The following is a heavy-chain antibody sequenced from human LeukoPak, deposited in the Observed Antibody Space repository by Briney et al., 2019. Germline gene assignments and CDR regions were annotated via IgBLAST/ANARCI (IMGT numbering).Heavy chain of an antibody. CDR1: GYSISSGYY. J-gene: IGHJ3*02. CDR3: ARETGGYSYGPPAFDI. V-gene: IGHV4-38-2*02. CDR2: IYHSGST. D-gene: IGHD5-18*01. Sequence: SETLSLTCAVSGYSISSGYYWGWIRQPPGKGLEWIGSIYHSGSTYYNPSLKSRVTISVDTSKNHFSLKLSSVTAADTAVYYCARETGGYSYGPPAFDIWGQGTMVTVSS.